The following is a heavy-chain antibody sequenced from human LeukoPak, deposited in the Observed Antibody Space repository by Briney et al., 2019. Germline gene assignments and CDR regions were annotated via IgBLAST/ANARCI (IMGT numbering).Heavy chain of an antibody. D-gene: IGHD4-23*01. Sequence: SVKVSCKASGYTFTSYGISWVRQAPGQGLEWMGGIIPIFGTANYAQKFQGRVTITADESTSTAYMELSSLRSEDTAVYYCARDQRGGNYYYYYYMDVWGKGTTVTVSS. V-gene: IGHV1-69*13. CDR2: IIPIFGTA. J-gene: IGHJ6*03. CDR3: ARDQRGGNYYYYYYMDV. CDR1: GYTFTSYG.